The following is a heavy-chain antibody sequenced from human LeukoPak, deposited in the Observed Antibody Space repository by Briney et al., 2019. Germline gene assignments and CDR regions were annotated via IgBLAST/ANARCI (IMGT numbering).Heavy chain of an antibody. CDR2: ISNDGSNK. Sequence: PGGSLRLSCAGSGFTFSSYGMHWVRQAPGKGLEWVAVISNDGSNKYSADSVKGRFTISRDNAKNTLYLQMNNLRADDTAVYYCAGGRLVATSKAVAIDYWGQGTLVTVSS. V-gene: IGHV3-30*03. CDR1: GFTFSSYG. J-gene: IGHJ4*02. CDR3: AGGRLVATSKAVAIDY. D-gene: IGHD5-12*01.